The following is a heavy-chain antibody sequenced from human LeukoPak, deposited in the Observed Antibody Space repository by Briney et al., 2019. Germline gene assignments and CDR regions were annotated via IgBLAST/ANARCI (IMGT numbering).Heavy chain of an antibody. CDR3: ARDDFVLPFGAFDI. V-gene: IGHV4-34*01. J-gene: IGHJ3*02. D-gene: IGHD3-3*01. Sequence: SETLSLTCAVYGGSFSGYYWSWIRQPPGKGLEWIGEINHSGSTNYNPSLKSRVTISVDTSKNQFSLKLSSVTAADTAVYYCARDDFVLPFGAFDIWGQGKMVTVSS. CDR1: GGSFSGYY. CDR2: INHSGST.